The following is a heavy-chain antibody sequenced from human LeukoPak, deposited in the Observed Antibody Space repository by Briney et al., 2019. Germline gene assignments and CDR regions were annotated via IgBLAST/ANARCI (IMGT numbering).Heavy chain of an antibody. J-gene: IGHJ5*02. V-gene: IGHV4-39*07. Sequence: SETLSLTCTVSGGSISSSSYYWGWIRQPPGKGLEWIGSLYYSGSTYYNPSLKSRVTISVDTSKNQFSLKLSSVTAADTAVYYCAREGSPYDYVWGSYRGWFDPWGQGTLVTVSS. D-gene: IGHD3-16*01. CDR2: LYYSGST. CDR3: AREGSPYDYVWGSYRGWFDP. CDR1: GGSISSSSYY.